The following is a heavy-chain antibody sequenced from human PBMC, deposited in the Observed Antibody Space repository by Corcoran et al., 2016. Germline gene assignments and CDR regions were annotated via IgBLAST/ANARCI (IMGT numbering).Heavy chain of an antibody. CDR3: ERDKNLGYFDY. J-gene: IGHJ4*02. V-gene: IGHV3-33*01. CDR2: IWYDGGDK. CDR1: GFTFSSYG. Sequence: QVRLVESGGGVVQPGRSLRLSCPASGFTFSSYGMHWVRQAPGKGLEWVAVIWYDGGDKYYADSVKGRCTISRDNSKNTLYLQMNSLRSEDTAAYYCERDKNLGYFDYWGQGTLVTVSS.